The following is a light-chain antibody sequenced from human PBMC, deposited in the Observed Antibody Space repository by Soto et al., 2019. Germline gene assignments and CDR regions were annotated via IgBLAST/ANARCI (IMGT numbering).Light chain of an antibody. CDR1: QSVSSSY. CDR3: QQYGGSPWT. CDR2: GAY. J-gene: IGKJ1*01. V-gene: IGKV3-20*01. Sequence: EIVLTQSPGTLSLPPGERATLSCRASQSVSSSYLAWYQQRPGQAPRLLLYGAYNRATGIPDRFSGSGSGTDFTLTISRLEPEDFAMYYCQQYGGSPWTFGKGTKVDIK.